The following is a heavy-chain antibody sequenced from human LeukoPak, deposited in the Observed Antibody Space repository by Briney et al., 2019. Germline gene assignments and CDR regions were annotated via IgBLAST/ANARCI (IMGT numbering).Heavy chain of an antibody. CDR2: IWYDGSNK. CDR3: ARAGPYSSSSDWYMDV. V-gene: IGHV3-33*01. D-gene: IGHD6-6*01. CDR1: GFTFSSYG. Sequence: GGSLRLSCAASGFTFSSYGMHWVRQAPGKGLEWVAVIWYDGSNKYYADSVKGRFTISRDNSKNTLYLQMNSLRAEDTAVYYCARAGPYSSSSDWYMDVWGKGTTVTVSS. J-gene: IGHJ6*03.